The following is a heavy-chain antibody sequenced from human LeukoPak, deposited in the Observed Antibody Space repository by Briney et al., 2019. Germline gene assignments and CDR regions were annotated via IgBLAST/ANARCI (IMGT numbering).Heavy chain of an antibody. J-gene: IGHJ4*02. Sequence: GGSLRLSCAASGFTVSSNYMSWVRQAPGKGLEWVSVIYSGGSTYYADSVKGRFTISRDNSKNTLYLQMNSLRAEDTAVYYCAKPPGSGSSWYFFDYWGQGTLVTVSS. CDR1: GFTVSSNY. D-gene: IGHD6-13*01. CDR2: IYSGGST. V-gene: IGHV3-53*01. CDR3: AKPPGSGSSWYFFDY.